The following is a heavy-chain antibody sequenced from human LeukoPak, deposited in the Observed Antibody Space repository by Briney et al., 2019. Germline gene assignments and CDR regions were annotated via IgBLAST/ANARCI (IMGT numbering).Heavy chain of an antibody. CDR2: ISAYNGNT. J-gene: IGHJ6*02. CDR1: GYTFTSYG. CDR3: ARDVDIVVVPAAIPLPDYYYYGMDV. Sequence: ASVKVSCKASGYTFTSYGISWVRQAPEQGLEWMGWISAYNGNTNYAQKLQGRVTMTTDTSTSTAYMELRSLRSDDTAVYYCARDVDIVVVPAAIPLPDYYYYGMDVWGQGTTVTVSS. D-gene: IGHD2-2*02. V-gene: IGHV1-18*01.